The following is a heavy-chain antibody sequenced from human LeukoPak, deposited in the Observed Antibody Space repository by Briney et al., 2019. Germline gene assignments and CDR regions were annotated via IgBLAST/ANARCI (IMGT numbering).Heavy chain of an antibody. V-gene: IGHV1-18*01. J-gene: IGHJ3*02. CDR1: GYTFTSYG. CDR3: QWSGPIRFQDAFYI. CDR2: ISAYNGNT. Sequence: ASVKVSCKASGYTFTSYGISWVRQAPGQGLEWMGWISAYNGNTNFAQNLQGRVTLTTDTSTSTAYVELRSLRSDDTAVYYCQWSGPIRFQDAFYIWGQGTMATVSS. D-gene: IGHD3/OR15-3a*01.